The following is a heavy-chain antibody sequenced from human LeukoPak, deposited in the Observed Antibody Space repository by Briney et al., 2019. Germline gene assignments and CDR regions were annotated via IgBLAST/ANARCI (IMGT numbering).Heavy chain of an antibody. D-gene: IGHD3-10*01. CDR3: ARHLSGGSGSYYYYYMDV. J-gene: IGHJ6*03. CDR1: GGSISSTGYY. V-gene: IGHV4-39*01. Sequence: SETLSLTCTVSGGSISSTGYYWGWIRQLPGKGLEWIGSMYYSGSTYYNPSLKSRVTISVDTSKNQFSLKLSSVTAADTAVYYCARHLSGGSGSYYYYYMDVWGKGTTVTVSS. CDR2: MYYSGST.